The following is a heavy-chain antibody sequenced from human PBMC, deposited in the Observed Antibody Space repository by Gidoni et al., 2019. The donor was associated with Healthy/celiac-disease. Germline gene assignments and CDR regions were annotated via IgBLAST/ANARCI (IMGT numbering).Heavy chain of an antibody. CDR1: GGSISSYY. V-gene: IGHV4-59*01. CDR2: IYSSGST. J-gene: IGHJ5*02. CDR3: ARAGDYDFGGGRYNWFDP. D-gene: IGHD3-3*01. Sequence: QVQLQESGPGLVTPSETLSLTCTVSGGSISSYYWSWIRPPPGKGLEWIGYIYSSGSTNYSPSLKSRVTISGDTSKNQFSLKLSSVTAADTAVDYWARAGDYDFGGGRYNWFDPWGQGTLVTVSS.